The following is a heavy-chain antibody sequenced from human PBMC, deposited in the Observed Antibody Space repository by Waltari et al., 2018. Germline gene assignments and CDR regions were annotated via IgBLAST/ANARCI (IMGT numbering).Heavy chain of an antibody. J-gene: IGHJ3*02. CDR2: ISAYNGNT. CDR1: GYTFTSYG. V-gene: IGHV1-18*01. CDR3: ASREGSSGWYGAFDI. D-gene: IGHD6-19*01. Sequence: QVQLVQSGAEVKKPGASVKVSCKASGYTFTSYGISWVRQAPGQGLEWMGWISAYNGNTNYAQKLQGRVTMTRDTSASTAYMELSSLRSEDTAVYYCASREGSSGWYGAFDIWGQGTMVTVSS.